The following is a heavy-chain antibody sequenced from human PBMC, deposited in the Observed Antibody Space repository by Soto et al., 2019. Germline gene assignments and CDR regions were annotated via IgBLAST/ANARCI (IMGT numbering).Heavy chain of an antibody. J-gene: IGHJ6*02. CDR2: IIPIFCTA. Sequence: QAQLEQSGGEVNKPGSSVKVSCKASRVAFSKFIVTWVRQAPGLGLEWVGGIIPIFCTANYAQKFQGRVTITADESTSTSYMEVNNLRSEDTAVYYCAKVRYSSPMGYYYGMDVWGQGTTVTVSS. CDR3: AKVRYSSPMGYYYGMDV. V-gene: IGHV1-69*01. D-gene: IGHD6-19*01. CDR1: RVAFSKFI.